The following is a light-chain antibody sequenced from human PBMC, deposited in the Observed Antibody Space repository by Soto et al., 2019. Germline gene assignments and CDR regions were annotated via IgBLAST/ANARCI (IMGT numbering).Light chain of an antibody. Sequence: DVVMTQSPLSLPVTLGQPASISCRSGQSLVSSDGNTYLNWFHQRPGQSPRRLIYKVSNRDSGVPDRFSGSGSGTEFTLTISRVEAEDAGVYYCMQAAQWPRTFGPGTKVDIK. V-gene: IGKV2-30*01. CDR2: KVS. J-gene: IGKJ3*01. CDR3: MQAAQWPRT. CDR1: QSLVSSDGNTY.